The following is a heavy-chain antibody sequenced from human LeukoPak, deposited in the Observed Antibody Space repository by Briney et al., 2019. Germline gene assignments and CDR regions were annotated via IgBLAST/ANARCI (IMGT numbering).Heavy chain of an antibody. CDR1: GGSFSGYY. J-gene: IGHJ5*02. V-gene: IGHV4-34*01. CDR3: ASSMVYGRWFDP. D-gene: IGHD2-8*01. CDR2: INHSGST. Sequence: PSETLPLTCAVYGGSFSGYYWSWIRQPPGKGLEWVGEINHSGSTNYNPSLKSRVTISVDTSKNQFSLKLSSVTAADTAVYYCASSMVYGRWFDPWGQGTLVTVSS.